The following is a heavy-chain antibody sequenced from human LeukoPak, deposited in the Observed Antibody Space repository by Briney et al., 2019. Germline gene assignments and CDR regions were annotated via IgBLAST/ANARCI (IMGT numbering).Heavy chain of an antibody. Sequence: ASVKVTCNASGYTFTGYNMHWVRHPPGQGHERKGWISTNSGGTNYEQKFQGRVTMTRDTFIRTADMELSRLRSDDTAVYYCARGLGLWSQRYMDVWGKGTTVTVSS. CDR2: ISTNSGGT. V-gene: IGHV1-2*02. CDR3: ARGLGLWSQRYMDV. D-gene: IGHD5-18*01. CDR1: GYTFTGYN. J-gene: IGHJ6*03.